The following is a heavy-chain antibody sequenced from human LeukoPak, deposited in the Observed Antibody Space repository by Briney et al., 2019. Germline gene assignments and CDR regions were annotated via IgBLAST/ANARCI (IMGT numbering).Heavy chain of an antibody. J-gene: IGHJ4*02. CDR1: GGSISSYY. Sequence: SETLSLTCTVSGGSISSYYWSWIRQPPGKGLEWIGYIYYSGSTNYNPSLKSRVTISVDTSKNQFSLKLSSVTAADTAVYYCARGVGLQFLGSYYFDYWGQGTLVTVSS. CDR3: ARGVGLQFLGSYYFDY. V-gene: IGHV4-59*01. CDR2: IYYSGST. D-gene: IGHD5-24*01.